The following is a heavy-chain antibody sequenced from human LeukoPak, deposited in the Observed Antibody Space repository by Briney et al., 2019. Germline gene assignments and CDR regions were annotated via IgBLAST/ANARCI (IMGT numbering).Heavy chain of an antibody. CDR2: IYTSGST. Sequence: SQTLSLTXTVSGGSISSGSYYWSWIRQPAGKGLEWIGRIYTSGSTNYNPSLKSRVTISVDTSNNQFSLKLSSVTAADTAVYYCASAYYYDSSVLDYWGQGTLVTVSS. V-gene: IGHV4-61*02. D-gene: IGHD3-22*01. CDR1: GGSISSGSYY. J-gene: IGHJ4*02. CDR3: ASAYYYDSSVLDY.